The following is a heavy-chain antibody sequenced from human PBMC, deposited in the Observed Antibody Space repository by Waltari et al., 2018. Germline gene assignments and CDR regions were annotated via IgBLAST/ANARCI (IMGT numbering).Heavy chain of an antibody. CDR2: IWYDGSNK. CDR3: ARDRRLEARGMYAFDI. Sequence: QVQLVESGGGVVQPGRSLRLSCAASGFTFSSYGMHWVRPAPGKGLEWVAVIWYDGSNKYYADSVKGRFTISRDNSKNTLYLQMNSLRAEDTAVYYCARDRRLEARGMYAFDIWGQGTMVTVSS. J-gene: IGHJ3*02. V-gene: IGHV3-33*01. CDR1: GFTFSSYG. D-gene: IGHD3-10*01.